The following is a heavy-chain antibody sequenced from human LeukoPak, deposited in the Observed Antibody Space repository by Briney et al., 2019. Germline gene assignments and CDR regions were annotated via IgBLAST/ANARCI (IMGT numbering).Heavy chain of an antibody. D-gene: IGHD4-17*01. V-gene: IGHV3-23*01. CDR2: ISGSGGST. CDR3: GRHHGVDH. CDR1: GFTFSSYA. Sequence: GGSLRLSCAASGFTFSSYAMSWVRQAPGKGLEWVSAISGSGGSTYYADSVKGRFTISRDYSMNTLYLQMTSLRDDDTALYYDGRHHGVDHWGQGTLVTVSS. J-gene: IGHJ4*02.